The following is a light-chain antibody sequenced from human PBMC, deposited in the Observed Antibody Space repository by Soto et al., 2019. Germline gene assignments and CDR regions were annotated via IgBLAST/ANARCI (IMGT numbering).Light chain of an antibody. V-gene: IGLV2-14*01. CDR3: SSYTTTNTYV. Sequence: QSALTQPASVSGSPGQSITISCTGTSSDVGGYNYVSWYQHHPGKAPKLMIYEVSNRPSGVSDRFSGSKSGNTASLTISGLQAEDEADYYCSSYTTTNTYVFGTGTKLTVL. CDR1: SSDVGGYNY. CDR2: EVS. J-gene: IGLJ1*01.